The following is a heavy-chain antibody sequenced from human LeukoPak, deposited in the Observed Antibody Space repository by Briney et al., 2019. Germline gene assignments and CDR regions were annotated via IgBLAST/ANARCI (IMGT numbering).Heavy chain of an antibody. CDR3: ARHTAFDY. J-gene: IGHJ4*02. V-gene: IGHV4-34*01. D-gene: IGHD5-18*01. Sequence: SETLSLTCTVSGGSISGYYWSWIRQPPGKGLEWIGEINHSGSTNYNPSLKSRVTISVDTSKNQFSLKLSSVTAADTAVYYCARHTAFDYWGQGTLVTVSS. CDR1: GGSISGYY. CDR2: INHSGST.